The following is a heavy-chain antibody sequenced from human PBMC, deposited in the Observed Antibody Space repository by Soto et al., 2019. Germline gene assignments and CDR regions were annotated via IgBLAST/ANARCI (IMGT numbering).Heavy chain of an antibody. CDR1: GYIFTTYA. D-gene: IGHD3-16*02. Sequence: RASVKVSCKASGYIFTTYALHWVRQAPGQRLEWMGWVNAGKGNTKYSQKFQDRVTITRDTSASVAYMELSSLASEDTAVYYCARSEVIPEGCDYWGQGTLVTVSS. V-gene: IGHV1-3*01. CDR2: VNAGKGNT. J-gene: IGHJ4*02. CDR3: ARSEVIPEGCDY.